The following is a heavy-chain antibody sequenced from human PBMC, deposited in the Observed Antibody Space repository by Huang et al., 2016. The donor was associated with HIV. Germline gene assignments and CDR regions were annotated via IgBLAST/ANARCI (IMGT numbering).Heavy chain of an antibody. CDR3: AKDGRGSGTYYDYFEY. D-gene: IGHD1-26*01. CDR1: GFTFNKFD. J-gene: IGHJ4*02. CDR2: ISYDGSSK. V-gene: IGHV3-30*18. Sequence: QVQLVESGGGVVQPGRSLRLPCAAFGFTFNKFDMHWVRQAPGKGREWVAIISYDGSSKYHADSVKCRFTISRDNSKNTVYLQMNSLRVEDTAVYYCAKDGRGSGTYYDYFEYWGQGTLVTVSS.